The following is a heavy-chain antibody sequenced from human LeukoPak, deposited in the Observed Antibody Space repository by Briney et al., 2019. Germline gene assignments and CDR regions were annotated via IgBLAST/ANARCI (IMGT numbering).Heavy chain of an antibody. V-gene: IGHV4-4*07. CDR1: GASISSYY. Sequence: SETLSLICTVSGASISSYYYNWIRQTAGGGLEWIGRLYISGSTDYNPSLKSRVTISVDTSMNQFYQKMNSVTAADTAVYFCARDLSGSLYFDFWGPGVLVTVSS. CDR2: LYISGST. CDR3: ARDLSGSLYFDF. J-gene: IGHJ4*02. D-gene: IGHD3-10*01.